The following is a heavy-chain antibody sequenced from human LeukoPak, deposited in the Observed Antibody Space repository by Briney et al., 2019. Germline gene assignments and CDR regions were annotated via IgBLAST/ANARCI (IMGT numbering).Heavy chain of an antibody. CDR3: ARGPGVADFYYYYHMDV. Sequence: GGSLRLSCATSGFIFSNYWMSWVRQAPGKGLEWVANIKQDGSETYYVDSVKGRFTIPRDNAKNSLYLQMNGLRAEDTAVYYCARGPGVADFYYYYHMDVWGKGTTVTVSS. D-gene: IGHD6-19*01. J-gene: IGHJ6*03. V-gene: IGHV3-7*01. CDR1: GFIFSNYW. CDR2: IKQDGSET.